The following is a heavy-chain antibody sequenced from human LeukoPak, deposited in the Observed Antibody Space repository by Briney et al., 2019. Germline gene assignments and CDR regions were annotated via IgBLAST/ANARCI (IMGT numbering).Heavy chain of an antibody. Sequence: GGSLRFSCESSGFSFASSDMHWVRQAPGKGLEWVAFIGYDGSIKYYAESVKGRFTISRDNSKNTLYLQLKSLRFDDTALYYCAKDSSSGWYYLDYWGQGTLVTVSS. V-gene: IGHV3-30*02. CDR3: AKDSSSGWYYLDY. CDR1: GFSFASSD. D-gene: IGHD6-19*01. CDR2: IGYDGSIK. J-gene: IGHJ4*02.